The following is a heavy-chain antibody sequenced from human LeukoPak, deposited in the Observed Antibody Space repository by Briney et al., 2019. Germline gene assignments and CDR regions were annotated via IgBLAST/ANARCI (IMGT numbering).Heavy chain of an antibody. CDR2: VSISGGT. J-gene: IGHJ3*02. Sequence: SETLSLTCTDSGGSISSYNWSWIWQHAREGLEWIWRVSISGGTNYNPSLKSRVTMSVDTSKNQFSLKLNSVTAADTAVYYCARVGGYALGAFDIWGQGTMVTVSS. V-gene: IGHV4-4*07. CDR3: ARVGGYALGAFDI. D-gene: IGHD3-22*01. CDR1: GGSISSYN.